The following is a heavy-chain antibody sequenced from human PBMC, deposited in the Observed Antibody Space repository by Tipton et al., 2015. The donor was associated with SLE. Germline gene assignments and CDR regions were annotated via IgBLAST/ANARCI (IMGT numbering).Heavy chain of an antibody. J-gene: IGHJ6*03. D-gene: IGHD5-12*01. V-gene: IGHV4-59*10. Sequence: LRLSCAVYGGSFSGYYWSWIRQPAGKGLEWIGRIYTSGSTNYNPSLKRRVTISVDTSKNQFSLKLSSVTAADTAVYYCARALGDGWLPTEYYYMDVWGKGTTVTVSS. CDR2: IYTSGST. CDR3: ARALGDGWLPTEYYYMDV. CDR1: GGSFSGYY.